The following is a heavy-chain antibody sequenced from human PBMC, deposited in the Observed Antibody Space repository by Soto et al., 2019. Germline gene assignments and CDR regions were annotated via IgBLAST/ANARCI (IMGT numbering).Heavy chain of an antibody. J-gene: IGHJ6*02. CDR3: ARTSAAGKYYYGMDV. CDR2: IYPGDSDT. CDR1: GYSFTSYW. V-gene: IGHV5-51*01. D-gene: IGHD6-13*01. Sequence: GESLKISCKGSGYSFTSYWIGWVRQMPGKGLEWMGIIYPGDSDTRYSPSFQSQVTISADKSISTAYLQWSSLKASYTAMYYCARTSAAGKYYYGMDVWGQGTTVTVSS.